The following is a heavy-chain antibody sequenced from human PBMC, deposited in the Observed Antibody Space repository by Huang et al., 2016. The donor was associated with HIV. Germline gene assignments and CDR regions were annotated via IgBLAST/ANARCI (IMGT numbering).Heavy chain of an antibody. J-gene: IGHJ4*02. D-gene: IGHD6-19*01. CDR1: GLTFDNSA. V-gene: IGHV3-23*01. CDR2: ISASGDTT. Sequence: EVQLLESGGGLVQPGGSLRISCAASGLTFDNSAMTWVRQAPGKGLEWGSVISASGDTTYYADFVKGRFTISRNNSKKTLYLQMNSLRAEDTAVYYCAKAPGWYFIFDNWGQGTLVTVSS. CDR3: AKAPGWYFIFDN.